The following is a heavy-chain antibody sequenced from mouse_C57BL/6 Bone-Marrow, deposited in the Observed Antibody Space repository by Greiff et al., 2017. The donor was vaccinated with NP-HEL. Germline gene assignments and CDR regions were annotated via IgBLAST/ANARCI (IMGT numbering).Heavy chain of an antibody. V-gene: IGHV5-15*01. CDR2: ISNLAYSI. Sequence: EVKLQESGGGLVQPGGSLKLSCAASGFTFSDYGMAWVRQAPRKGPEWVAFISNLAYSIYYADTVTGRFTISRENAKNTLYLEMSSLRSEDTAMYYCARHGQDGYDVWYYAMDYWGQGTSVTVSS. CDR1: GFTFSDYG. J-gene: IGHJ4*01. D-gene: IGHD2-2*01. CDR3: ARHGQDGYDVWYYAMDY.